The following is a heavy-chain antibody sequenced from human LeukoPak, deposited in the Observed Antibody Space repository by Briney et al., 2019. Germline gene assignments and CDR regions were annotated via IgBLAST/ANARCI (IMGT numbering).Heavy chain of an antibody. J-gene: IGHJ4*02. Sequence: ATVKISCKASGYTFTSYDINWVRQATGQGLEWLGWMNPNSGNTGYAQKFQGRVTMTRNTSISTAYMELSSLRSEDTAVYYCAKVIHYYDSSGYYLGYYFDYWGQGTPVTVSS. V-gene: IGHV1-8*01. CDR3: AKVIHYYDSSGYYLGYYFDY. CDR2: MNPNSGNT. CDR1: GYTFTSYD. D-gene: IGHD3-22*01.